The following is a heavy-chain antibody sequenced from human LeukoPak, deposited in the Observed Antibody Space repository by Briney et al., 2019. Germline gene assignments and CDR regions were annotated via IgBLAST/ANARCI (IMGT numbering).Heavy chain of an antibody. CDR3: TTMGVVPAAMTRVY. J-gene: IGHJ4*02. V-gene: IGHV3-15*01. D-gene: IGHD2-2*01. Sequence: GGSLRLSCAASGFTFSNAWMSWLRQAPGKGLEWVGRIKSKTDGGTTDYAAPVKGRFTISRDDSKNTLYLQMNSLKTEDTAVYYCTTMGVVPAAMTRVYWGQGTLVTVSS. CDR2: IKSKTDGGTT. CDR1: GFTFSNAW.